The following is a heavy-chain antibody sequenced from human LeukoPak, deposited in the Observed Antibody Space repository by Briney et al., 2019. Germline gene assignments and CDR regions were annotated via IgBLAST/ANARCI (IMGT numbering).Heavy chain of an antibody. CDR3: ARGRVARYEAQDWYFDL. CDR1: GGPFSGYY. J-gene: IGHJ2*01. CDR2: INHSGST. D-gene: IGHD5-12*01. Sequence: AEPLTLPCAVYGGPFSGYYWSWIRQPPGKGLEWIGEINHSGSTNYNPSIKSRVTVWVDTTENLLSLMLSSVAAADTAVYCWARGRVARYEAQDWYFDLWGRGTLVTVSS. V-gene: IGHV4-34*01.